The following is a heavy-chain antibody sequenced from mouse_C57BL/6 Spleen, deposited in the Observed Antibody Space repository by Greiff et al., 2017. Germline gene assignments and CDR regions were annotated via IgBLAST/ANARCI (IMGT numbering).Heavy chain of an antibody. J-gene: IGHJ3*01. CDR1: GYTFTSYT. CDR3: ARSRDYDYDGP. D-gene: IGHD2-4*01. V-gene: IGHV1-4*01. Sequence: QVQLQQSGAELARPGASVKMSCKASGYTFTSYTMHWVKQRPGQGLEWIGYINPCSGYTKYNQKFKDKATLTEDKSSSTAYMQLLSLTSEDSAVYYCARSRDYDYDGPWGQGTLVTVSA. CDR2: INPCSGYT.